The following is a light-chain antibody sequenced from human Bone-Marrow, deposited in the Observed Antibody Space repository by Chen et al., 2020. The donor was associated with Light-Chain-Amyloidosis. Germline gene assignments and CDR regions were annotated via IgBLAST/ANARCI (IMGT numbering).Light chain of an antibody. CDR3: SSYGGSNNLL. V-gene: IGLV2-8*01. Sequence: QSALTQPPSASGSPRQTVTLPCAETSSDVGGYNYVSWYHPHPGNAPKIMIYEVTKRPSGVPDRFSGSKSGNTASLTVSGLQAEDEADYYCSSYGGSNNLLFGGGTKVTVL. J-gene: IGLJ2*01. CDR1: SSDVGGYNY. CDR2: EVT.